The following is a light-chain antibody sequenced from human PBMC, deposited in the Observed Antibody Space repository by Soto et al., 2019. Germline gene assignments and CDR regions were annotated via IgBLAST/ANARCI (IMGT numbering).Light chain of an antibody. CDR2: GSS. CDR3: QQYYNWRPR. Sequence: EVVMTQSPATLSVSPGDTATPSCRASQSISSSLAWYQQKPGQPPRLLIYGSSTRATGVPARFSGSGSGTEFTLTISRLQSEDFAVYYCQQYYNWRPRFGQGTKVDIK. CDR1: QSISSS. V-gene: IGKV3-15*01. J-gene: IGKJ1*01.